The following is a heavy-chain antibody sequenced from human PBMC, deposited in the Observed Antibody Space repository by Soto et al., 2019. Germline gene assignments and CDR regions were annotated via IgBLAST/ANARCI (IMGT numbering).Heavy chain of an antibody. Sequence: SETLSLTCTVSGGSISSYYWSWIRQPPGKGLEWIGYIYYSGSTNYNPSLKSRVTISVDTSKNQFSLKLSSVTAADTAVYYCARDSGEDVDTAMEGGYYYYGMDVWGQGTTVTASS. CDR3: ARDSGEDVDTAMEGGYYYYGMDV. D-gene: IGHD5-18*01. CDR2: IYYSGST. V-gene: IGHV4-59*01. J-gene: IGHJ6*01. CDR1: GGSISSYY.